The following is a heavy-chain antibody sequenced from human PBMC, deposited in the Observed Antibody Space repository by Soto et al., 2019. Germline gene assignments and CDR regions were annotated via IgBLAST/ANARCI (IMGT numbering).Heavy chain of an antibody. Sequence: PGGSLRLSCAASGFTFSSYGMHWVRQAPGKGLEWVAVISYDGSNKYYADSVKGRFTISRDNSKNTLYLQMNSLRAEDTAVYYCAKLTSDSSSWYYFDYWGQGTLVTVSS. CDR2: ISYDGSNK. CDR3: AKLTSDSSSWYYFDY. D-gene: IGHD6-13*01. V-gene: IGHV3-30*18. CDR1: GFTFSSYG. J-gene: IGHJ4*02.